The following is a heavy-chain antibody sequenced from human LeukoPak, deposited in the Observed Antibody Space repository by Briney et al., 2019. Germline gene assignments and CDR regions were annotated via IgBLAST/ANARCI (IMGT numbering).Heavy chain of an antibody. Sequence: GESLKISCKASGYNFNTYWIAWVRQMPGKGLEWLGIIYPADSDARYSPSFQGQVTISVDTSLSTAYLQWSSLEASDTAMYYCARRRDIVSTVTGTSGPTDYWGQGTLVTVSS. CDR1: GYNFNTYW. CDR3: ARRRDIVSTVTGTSGPTDY. V-gene: IGHV5-51*01. CDR2: IYPADSDA. J-gene: IGHJ4*02. D-gene: IGHD5/OR15-5a*01.